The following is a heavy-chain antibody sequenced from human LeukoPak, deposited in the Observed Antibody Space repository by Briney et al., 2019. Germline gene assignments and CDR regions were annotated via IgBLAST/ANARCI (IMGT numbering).Heavy chain of an antibody. D-gene: IGHD3-3*01. V-gene: IGHV3-21*01. CDR1: GFTFSSYI. J-gene: IGHJ5*02. CDR3: ARDGGWSGCYFQWFDP. CDR2: ISSSSSYI. Sequence: PGGSLRLSCAASGFTFSSYIMNWVRQAPGKGLEWVSSISSSSSYIYYADSVKGRFTISRDNSKNTLYLQMNSLRAEDTAVYYCARDGGWSGCYFQWFDPWGQGTLVTVSS.